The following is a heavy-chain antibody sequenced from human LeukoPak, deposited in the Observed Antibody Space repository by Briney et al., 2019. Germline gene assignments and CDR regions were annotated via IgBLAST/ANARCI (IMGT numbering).Heavy chain of an antibody. D-gene: IGHD3-9*01. J-gene: IGHJ4*02. Sequence: SETLSLTCTVSGGSISSYYWSWIRQPPGKALEWIGYIFHSGTANYHPSLKSRVTISIDTSENQFSLKLSSVTAADTAVYYCARKVCSFDVFDYWGQGTLVTVSS. CDR3: ARKVCSFDVFDY. CDR2: IFHSGTA. CDR1: GGSISSYY. V-gene: IGHV4-59*01.